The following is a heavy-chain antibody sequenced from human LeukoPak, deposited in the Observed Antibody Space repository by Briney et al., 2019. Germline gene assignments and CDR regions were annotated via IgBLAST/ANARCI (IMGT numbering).Heavy chain of an antibody. CDR3: ARDLLGWELHYFDY. Sequence: GGSLRLSCTASGFTFRSYWMNWVRQAPGKGLEWVANIKQDGNEKDYVDSVKGRFTVSRDDAKNSLYLQMNSLRVEDTAVYYCARDLLGWELHYFDYWGQGTLVTVSS. CDR1: GFTFRSYW. J-gene: IGHJ4*02. V-gene: IGHV3-7*01. D-gene: IGHD1-26*01. CDR2: IKQDGNEK.